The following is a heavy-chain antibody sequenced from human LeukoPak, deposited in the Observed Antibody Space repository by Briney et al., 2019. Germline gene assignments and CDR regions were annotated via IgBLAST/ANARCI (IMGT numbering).Heavy chain of an antibody. J-gene: IGHJ6*03. CDR1: GASIGSYY. CDR3: ARDYYDTSGFYGRGGYYYMDV. V-gene: IGHV4-4*07. Sequence: SETLSLTCTVSGASIGSYYWSWIRQPAGKGLEWIGRLYTSGSTNYNPSLKSRVTISVDKSKNQFSLKLSSVTAADTAVYYCARDYYDTSGFYGRGGYYYMDVWGKGTTVTVSS. D-gene: IGHD3-22*01. CDR2: LYTSGST.